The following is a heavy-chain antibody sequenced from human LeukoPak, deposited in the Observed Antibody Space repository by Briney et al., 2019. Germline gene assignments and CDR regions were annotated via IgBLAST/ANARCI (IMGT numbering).Heavy chain of an antibody. Sequence: ASVKVSCKASGYTFINNWMHWVRQAPGQGLEWIGLINPTGTRTGYAQKFQGRVTMTRDMSPSTVYMELDSLRSEDTAVYYCAGVRDGYSDAFDIWGQGTMVKVSS. CDR3: AGVRDGYSDAFDI. CDR1: GYTFINNW. D-gene: IGHD5-24*01. J-gene: IGHJ3*02. CDR2: INPTGTRT. V-gene: IGHV1-46*01.